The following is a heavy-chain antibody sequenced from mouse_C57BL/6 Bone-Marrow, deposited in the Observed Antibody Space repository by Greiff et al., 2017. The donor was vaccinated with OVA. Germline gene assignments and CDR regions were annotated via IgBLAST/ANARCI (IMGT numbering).Heavy chain of an antibody. J-gene: IGHJ3*01. CDR1: GYTFTSSW. CDR2: IYPKGGGT. Sequence: QVQLKQSGAELVKPGASVKLSCKASGYTFTSSWMHWVKQRPGRGLEWIGRIYPKGGGTKYNEKFKGKATLTVDKSSSTAYMQLSSLTSEDSAVYYCAYDGYYPGYGYWGKGTLVTVSA. CDR3: AYDGYYPGYGY. D-gene: IGHD2-3*01. V-gene: IGHV1-72*01.